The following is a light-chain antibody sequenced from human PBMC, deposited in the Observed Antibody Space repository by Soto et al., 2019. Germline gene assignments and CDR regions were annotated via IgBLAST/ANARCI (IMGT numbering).Light chain of an antibody. CDR1: QSISTW. J-gene: IGKJ1*01. CDR2: DAS. Sequence: DIQMTQSPSTLSASVGDRVTITCRASQSISTWLAWYQQKPGKAPKLLIYDASGLESGVPSRFSGSGSGTEFTLTISSLQPDDFATYYCQQYNSDSATFGQGTKVDIK. V-gene: IGKV1-5*01. CDR3: QQYNSDSAT.